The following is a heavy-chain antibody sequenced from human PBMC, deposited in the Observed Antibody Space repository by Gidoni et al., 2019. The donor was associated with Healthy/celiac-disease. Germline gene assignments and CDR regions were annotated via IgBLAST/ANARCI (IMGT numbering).Heavy chain of an antibody. CDR1: GFTFDDYA. CDR2: ISWDGGST. D-gene: IGHD2-8*02. J-gene: IGHJ4*02. Sequence: EVQLVESGGVVVQPGGSLRLSCAASGFTFDDYAMHWVRQAPGKGLEWVSLISWDGGSTYYADSVKGRFTISRDNSKNSLYLQMNSLRAEDTALYYCAKADCTGGVCPPDYWGQGTLVTVSS. V-gene: IGHV3-43D*03. CDR3: AKADCTGGVCPPDY.